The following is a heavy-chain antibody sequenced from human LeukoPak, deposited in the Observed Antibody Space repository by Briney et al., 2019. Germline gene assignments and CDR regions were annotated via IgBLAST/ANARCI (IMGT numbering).Heavy chain of an antibody. J-gene: IGHJ4*02. CDR3: AKDRGISGWYFDY. CDR1: GFTFSSYA. D-gene: IGHD6-19*01. Sequence: QSGGSLRLSCAASGFTFSSYAMSWVRQAPGKGLEWVSAISGSGGSTYYADSVKGRFTISRDNSKNTLYLQMNSLRAEDTAVYYCAKDRGISGWYFDYWGQGTLVTVSS. CDR2: ISGSGGST. V-gene: IGHV3-23*01.